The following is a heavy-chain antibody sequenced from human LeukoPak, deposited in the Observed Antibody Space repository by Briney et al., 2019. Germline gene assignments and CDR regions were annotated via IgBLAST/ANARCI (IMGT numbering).Heavy chain of an antibody. Sequence: PGGSLRLSCAASGFTFSSYWMSWVRQAPGKGLEWVANIKQDGSEKYYVGSVKGRFTISRDNAKNSLYLQMNSLRAEDTAVYYCASLDIVVVPAAIRPPLFDYWGQGTLVTVSS. CDR3: ASLDIVVVPAAIRPPLFDY. D-gene: IGHD2-2*02. J-gene: IGHJ4*02. CDR1: GFTFSSYW. CDR2: IKQDGSEK. V-gene: IGHV3-7*01.